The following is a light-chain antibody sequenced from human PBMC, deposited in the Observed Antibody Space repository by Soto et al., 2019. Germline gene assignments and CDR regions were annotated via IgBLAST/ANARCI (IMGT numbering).Light chain of an antibody. CDR2: GAS. Sequence: EIVLTQSPGTLSLSPGERATLSCMASQSVSSSYLAWYQQKPGQAPRLLIYGASSRATGIPDRFSGSGSGTNFTRTISTLEPEDLAAYYCQQYDSPPVTGGPGTKVDIK. CDR1: QSVSSSY. V-gene: IGKV3-20*01. CDR3: QQYDSPPVT. J-gene: IGKJ3*01.